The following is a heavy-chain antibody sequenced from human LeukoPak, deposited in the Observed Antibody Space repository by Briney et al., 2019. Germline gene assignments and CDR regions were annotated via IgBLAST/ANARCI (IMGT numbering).Heavy chain of an antibody. CDR1: GGSISSYY. V-gene: IGHV4-59*01. D-gene: IGHD3-22*01. Sequence: PSETLSLTCTVSGGSISSYYWNWIAQPPGKGLEWIGYIYYSGSTNYNPSLKSQVTMSVDTSKNQFSLKLSSVTAADTAVYYCARDKDYFDSGGAFDISGQGTMVTVSS. CDR3: ARDKDYFDSGGAFDI. CDR2: IYYSGST. J-gene: IGHJ3*02.